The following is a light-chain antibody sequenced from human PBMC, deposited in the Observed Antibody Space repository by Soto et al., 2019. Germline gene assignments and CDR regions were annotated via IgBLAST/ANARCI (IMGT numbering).Light chain of an antibody. V-gene: IGLV2-14*03. CDR1: SSDVGGYKH. CDR3: CSYAGNTLVV. J-gene: IGLJ2*01. CDR2: DVS. Sequence: QAVVTQPASVSGSPGQSITISCTGTSSDVGGYKHVSWYQHHPGKAPKLMIYDVSKRPSGVSDRFSGSKSANTAYLIISGLQAEDEADYYCCSYAGNTLVVFGGGTKLTVL.